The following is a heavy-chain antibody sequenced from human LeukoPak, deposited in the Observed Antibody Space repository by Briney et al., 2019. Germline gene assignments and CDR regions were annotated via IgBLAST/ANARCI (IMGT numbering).Heavy chain of an antibody. CDR2: IYYTGST. V-gene: IGHV4-59*01. CDR1: GGSITSYY. Sequence: SETLSLTCSVSGGSITSYYWSWIRQPPGKGLEWIGYIYYTGSTNYNPSLKSRVTILVDTSKNQFSLNLTSVTAADTAVYYCARGPTRYYFDYWGQGTLVTVSS. CDR3: ARGPTRYYFDY. J-gene: IGHJ4*02.